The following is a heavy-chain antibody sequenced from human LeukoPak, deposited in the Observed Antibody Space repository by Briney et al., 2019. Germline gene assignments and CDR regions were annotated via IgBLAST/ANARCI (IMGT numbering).Heavy chain of an antibody. D-gene: IGHD2-2*01. Sequence: PGGSLRLSCAASGFTFSSYSMIWVRQAPGKGLEWVSYISGGSSTKDYADSVKGRFTISRDNAKNSLYLQMNSLRAEDTAVYYCARPYCSGSSCYYYFEYWGQGALVTVSS. J-gene: IGHJ4*02. CDR2: ISGGSSTK. CDR3: ARPYCSGSSCYYYFEY. CDR1: GFTFSSYS. V-gene: IGHV3-48*01.